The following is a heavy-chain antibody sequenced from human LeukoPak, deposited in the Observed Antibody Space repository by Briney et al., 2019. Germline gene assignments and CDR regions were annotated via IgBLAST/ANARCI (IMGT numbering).Heavy chain of an antibody. Sequence: SQTLSLTCTVSGGSISSGDYYWSWIPQPPGKGLEWIGYIYYSGSTFYIPSLKSRVTISVDTSKNQFSLKLSSVTAADTAVYYCARDSNAHGIGFDYWGQGTLVTVSS. J-gene: IGHJ4*02. CDR2: IYYSGST. V-gene: IGHV4-30-4*01. CDR1: GGSISSGDYY. CDR3: ARDSNAHGIGFDY. D-gene: IGHD1-1*01.